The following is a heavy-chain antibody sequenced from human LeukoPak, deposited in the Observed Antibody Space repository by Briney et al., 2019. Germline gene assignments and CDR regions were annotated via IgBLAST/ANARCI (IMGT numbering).Heavy chain of an antibody. Sequence: SETLSLTCAVSGGSISSSNWWSWVRQPPGKGLEWIGEIYHSGSTNYNPSLKSRVTISVDKSKNQFSLKLNSVTAADTAVYYCARLNADYVDYYYGMDVWGQGTTVTVSS. J-gene: IGHJ6*02. CDR1: GGSISSSNW. CDR2: IYHSGST. V-gene: IGHV4-4*02. D-gene: IGHD4-17*01. CDR3: ARLNADYVDYYYGMDV.